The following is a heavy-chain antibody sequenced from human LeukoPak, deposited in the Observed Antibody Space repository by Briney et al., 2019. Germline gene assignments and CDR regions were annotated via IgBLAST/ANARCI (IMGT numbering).Heavy chain of an antibody. CDR3: ARGRGGRGEYFQH. D-gene: IGHD3-10*01. CDR2: INPNSGGT. J-gene: IGHJ1*01. CDR1: GYTFTGYY. Sequence: ASVKVSCKASGYTFTGYYMHWVRQAPGQGLEWMGWINPNSGGTNYAQKFQGRVTMTRDTSISTAYMELSSLRSEDTAVYYCARGRGGRGEYFQHWGQGTLVTVSS. V-gene: IGHV1-2*02.